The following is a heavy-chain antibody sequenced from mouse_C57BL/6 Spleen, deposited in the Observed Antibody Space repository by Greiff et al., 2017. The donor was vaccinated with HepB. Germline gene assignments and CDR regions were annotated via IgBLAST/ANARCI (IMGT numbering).Heavy chain of an antibody. J-gene: IGHJ1*03. D-gene: IGHD4-1*01. CDR3: ARVDWGFYWYFDV. V-gene: IGHV5-17*01. CDR2: ISSGSSTI. Sequence: EVQLVESGGGLVKPGGSLKLSCAASGFTFSDYGMHWVRQAPEKGLEWVAYISSGSSTIYYADTVKGRITISRDNAKNTLFLQMTSLRSEDTAMYYCARVDWGFYWYFDVWGTGTTVTVSS. CDR1: GFTFSDYG.